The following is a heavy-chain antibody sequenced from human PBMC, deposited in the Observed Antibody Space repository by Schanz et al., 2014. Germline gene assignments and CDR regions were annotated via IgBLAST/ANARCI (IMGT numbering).Heavy chain of an antibody. CDR2: IYHSGRT. Sequence: QVQLQESGPGLVKPSGTLSLTCAVSGGSISSSNWWSWVRQPPGKGLEWIGEIYHSGRTNYNPSLKSRVSISVDKANNEFSLKLISVTAADTAVYYCARGAGGGSGTYYGAYYNYYYMDVWGKGTTVTVSS. CDR3: ARGAGGGSGTYYGAYYNYYYMDV. D-gene: IGHD3-10*01. CDR1: GGSISSSNW. V-gene: IGHV4-4*02. J-gene: IGHJ6*03.